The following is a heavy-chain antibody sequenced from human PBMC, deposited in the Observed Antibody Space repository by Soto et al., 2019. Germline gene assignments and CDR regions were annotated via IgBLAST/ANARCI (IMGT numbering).Heavy chain of an antibody. CDR1: GYTFTSYG. Sequence: ASVKVSCKASGYTFTSYGISWVRQAPGQGLEWMGWISAYNGNTNYAQKLQGRVTMTTDTSTSTAYMELSSLRSEDTAVYYCARVGDYSAGTTFHYNGLDVWGQGTTVTVSS. CDR2: ISAYNGNT. CDR3: ARVGDYSAGTTFHYNGLDV. V-gene: IGHV1-18*01. D-gene: IGHD5-12*01. J-gene: IGHJ6*02.